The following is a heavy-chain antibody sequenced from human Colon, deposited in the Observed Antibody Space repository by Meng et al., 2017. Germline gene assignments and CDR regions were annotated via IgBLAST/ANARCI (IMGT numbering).Heavy chain of an antibody. D-gene: IGHD7-27*01. CDR3: ARERMRELGLFDY. CDR2: ISNSGKT. J-gene: IGHJ4*02. V-gene: IGHV4-4*02. Sequence: GHGVVAPWGSLSLACAVLGDSTGNSKGWSWLRQSPGKGLEWIGEISNSGKTVYSPSLKSRVTISLDKSSNHFSLTLSPVTAADTAIYFCARERMRELGLFDYWGQGALVTVSS. CDR1: GDSTGNSKG.